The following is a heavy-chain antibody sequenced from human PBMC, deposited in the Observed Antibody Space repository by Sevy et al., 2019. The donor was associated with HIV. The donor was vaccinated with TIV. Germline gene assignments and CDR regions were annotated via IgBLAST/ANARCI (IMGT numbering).Heavy chain of an antibody. CDR1: TGSISAYY. Sequence: SETLSLTCSVSTGSISAYYWSWIRQPPGKGLEWIAYIHDSGNSNYNPSLKSRVTISMDTSKNQFSLKVTSVTEADTALYYCARAPPVRSGDDSLNWFDPWGQGILLTVSS. D-gene: IGHD5-12*01. J-gene: IGHJ5*02. V-gene: IGHV4-59*01. CDR2: IHDSGNS. CDR3: ARAPPVRSGDDSLNWFDP.